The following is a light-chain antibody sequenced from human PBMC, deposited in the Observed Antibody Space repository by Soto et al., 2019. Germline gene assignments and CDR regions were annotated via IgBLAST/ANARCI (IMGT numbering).Light chain of an antibody. J-gene: IGLJ3*02. V-gene: IGLV2-14*01. Sequence: QSALTQPASVSGSPGQSITISCTGTISDVGGYKYVSWYQQHPGKAPKLIIYEVTNRPSGVSIRFSGSKSGNTASLTISGLQAEDETDYYCSSYTSSGTLVFGGGTKLTVL. CDR2: EVT. CDR3: SSYTSSGTLV. CDR1: ISDVGGYKY.